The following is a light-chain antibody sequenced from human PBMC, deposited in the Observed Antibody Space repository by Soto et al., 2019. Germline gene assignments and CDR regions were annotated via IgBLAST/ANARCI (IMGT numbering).Light chain of an antibody. Sequence: DIQMTQSPSSLSASVGETVTITCRASQSISRYLNWYQQKPGKAPNLLINAGSSFPSGVPSRFSGGGSGTDFILTINGLQPEDFATYYCQQSHSTPYTFGQGTKLEIK. CDR2: AGS. CDR3: QQSHSTPYT. J-gene: IGKJ2*01. CDR1: QSISRY. V-gene: IGKV1-39*01.